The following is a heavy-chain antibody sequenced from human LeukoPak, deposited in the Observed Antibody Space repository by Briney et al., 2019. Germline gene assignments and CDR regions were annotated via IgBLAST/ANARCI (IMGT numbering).Heavy chain of an antibody. Sequence: GGSLRLSCAASGFTFSSYAMSWVRQAPGKGLEWVSAISGSGGSTYYADSVKGRFTISRDNSKNTLYLQMNSLRAEDTAVYYCAKSFRGYSYGPTYYYFDYWGQGTLVTVSS. CDR3: AKSFRGYSYGPTYYYFDY. J-gene: IGHJ4*02. V-gene: IGHV3-23*01. D-gene: IGHD5-18*01. CDR2: ISGSGGST. CDR1: GFTFSSYA.